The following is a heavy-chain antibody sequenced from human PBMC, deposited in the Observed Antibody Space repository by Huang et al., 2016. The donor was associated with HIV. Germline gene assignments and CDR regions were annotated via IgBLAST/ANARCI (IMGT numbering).Heavy chain of an antibody. CDR3: VKDRGQQLSPFDS. J-gene: IGHJ4*02. D-gene: IGHD6-13*01. Sequence: EVQLVDSGGGLVKPGGSLRLSCAASGFSLDSFNMFWVRQTPAKGLQWVSSISPSSSFIEDADSVKGRFSISRDNAKNSLYLQMNSLRGEDTAVYYCVKDRGQQLSPFDSWGQGTLVTVSS. CDR2: ISPSSSFI. CDR1: GFSLDSFN. V-gene: IGHV3-21*01.